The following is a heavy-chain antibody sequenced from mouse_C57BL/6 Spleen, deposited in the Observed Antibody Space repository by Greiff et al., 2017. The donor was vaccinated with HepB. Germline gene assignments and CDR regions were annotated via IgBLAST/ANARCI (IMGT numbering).Heavy chain of an antibody. D-gene: IGHD1-1*01. J-gene: IGHJ3*01. CDR1: GYTFTSYW. V-gene: IGHV1-64*01. CDR2: IHPNSGST. CDR3: ARTEYYYGSSSFAY. Sequence: QVQLQQPGAELVKPGASVKLSCKASGYTFTSYWMHWVKQRPGQGLEWIGMIHPNSGSTNYNEKFKSKATLTVDKSSSTAYMQLSSLTSVDSAVYYCARTEYYYGSSSFAYWGQGTLVTVSA.